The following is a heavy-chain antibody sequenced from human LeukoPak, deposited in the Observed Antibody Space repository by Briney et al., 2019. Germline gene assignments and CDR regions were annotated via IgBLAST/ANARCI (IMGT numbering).Heavy chain of an antibody. CDR2: IYPGDSDT. Sequence: GESLKISCKGSGYSFTSYWIGWVRQMPGKGLEWMGIIYPGDSDTRYSPSFQGQVTISADKSISTAYLQWSSLKASDTAMYYCARRHYDFWSGYYGYFDYWGQGTLVTVSS. CDR1: GYSFTSYW. J-gene: IGHJ4*02. D-gene: IGHD3-3*01. V-gene: IGHV5-51*01. CDR3: ARRHYDFWSGYYGYFDY.